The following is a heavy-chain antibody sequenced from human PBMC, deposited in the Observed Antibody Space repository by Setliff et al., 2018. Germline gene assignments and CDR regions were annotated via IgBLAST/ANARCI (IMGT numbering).Heavy chain of an antibody. D-gene: IGHD3-10*01. Sequence: GGSLRLSCAASGFIFSGYWMHGVRQAPGKGLVWVSRINTDGSSTSYADSVKGRFTISGDNAKNRLYLQMNSLRAEDTAVYYRARRYYGSGSYFDYWGQGTLVTVSS. CDR3: ARRYYGSGSYFDY. V-gene: IGHV3-74*01. CDR1: GFIFSGYW. J-gene: IGHJ4*02. CDR2: INTDGSST.